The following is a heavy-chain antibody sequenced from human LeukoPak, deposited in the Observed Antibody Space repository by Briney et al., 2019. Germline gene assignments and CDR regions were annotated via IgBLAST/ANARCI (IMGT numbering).Heavy chain of an antibody. D-gene: IGHD5-24*01. Sequence: PGGSLRLSCSASGFTFSVSYVSWIRQAPGKGLGWISYISSSGSTIYYADSVKGRFTISRDNAKNSLYLQMNRLRAEDTAVYYCARDWIGDGYNYYHYFDYWGQGTLVTVSS. CDR3: ARDWIGDGYNYYHYFDY. CDR2: ISSSGSTI. V-gene: IGHV3-11*01. J-gene: IGHJ4*02. CDR1: GFTFSVSY.